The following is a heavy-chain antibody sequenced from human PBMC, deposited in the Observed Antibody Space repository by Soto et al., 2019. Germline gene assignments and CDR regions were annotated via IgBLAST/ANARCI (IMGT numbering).Heavy chain of an antibody. V-gene: IGHV1-69*13. D-gene: IGHD4-17*01. Sequence: GXSLKLSCTPSGGSFSSYAISWVRQAIGQGLEWMGGIIPIFGTANYAQKFQGRLKITADESTSTAYMELSSLRSEDTAVYYCARYETHYGDYVHDYWGQGTLVTVSS. J-gene: IGHJ4*02. CDR3: ARYETHYGDYVHDY. CDR1: GGSFSSYA. CDR2: IIPIFGTA.